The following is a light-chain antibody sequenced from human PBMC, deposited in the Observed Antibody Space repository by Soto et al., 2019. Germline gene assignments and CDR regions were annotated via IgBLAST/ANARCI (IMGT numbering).Light chain of an antibody. J-gene: IGKJ1*01. V-gene: IGKV3-15*01. CDR1: QGVRNN. CDR3: HQYNQWPLWT. Sequence: EVVMTQSPVTLSVSPGESATLSCRASQGVRNNLAWYQQRPGQAPRLLIYGASTRAAGIPARFSGSGSETEVTLTIRLFPSEDLAVYYCHQYNQWPLWTFGQGTKVEI. CDR2: GAS.